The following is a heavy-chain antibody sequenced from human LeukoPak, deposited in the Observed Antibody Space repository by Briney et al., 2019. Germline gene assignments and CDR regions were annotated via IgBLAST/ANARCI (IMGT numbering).Heavy chain of an antibody. Sequence: GGSLRLSCAASGFSFSNHGIHWVRQAPGKGLEWVSVIYSGGSTYYADSVKGRFTISRDNSKNTLYLQMNSLRAEDTAVYYCASEEPLGAFDIWGQGTMVTVSS. CDR1: GFSFSNHG. J-gene: IGHJ3*02. D-gene: IGHD1-14*01. V-gene: IGHV3-53*01. CDR3: ASEEPLGAFDI. CDR2: IYSGGST.